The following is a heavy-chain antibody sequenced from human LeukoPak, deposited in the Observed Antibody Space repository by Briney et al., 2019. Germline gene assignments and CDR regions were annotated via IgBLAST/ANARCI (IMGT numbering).Heavy chain of an antibody. CDR1: GYAFTGYY. Sequence: AASVKVSCKASGYAFTGYYMHWVRQAPGQGLEWMGWINPNSGGTNYAQKFQGRVTMTRDTSISTAYMELSRLRSDDTAVYYCARGGDYSGYALSGYWGQGTLVTVSS. D-gene: IGHD5-12*01. CDR2: INPNSGGT. V-gene: IGHV1-2*02. CDR3: ARGGDYSGYALSGY. J-gene: IGHJ4*02.